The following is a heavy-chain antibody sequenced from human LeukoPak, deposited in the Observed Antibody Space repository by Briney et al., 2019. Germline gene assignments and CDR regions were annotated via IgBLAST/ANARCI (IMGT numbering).Heavy chain of an antibody. D-gene: IGHD2-2*01. CDR1: GGSFSGYY. Sequence: PSETLSLTCAVYGGSFSGYYWSWIRQPPGKGLEWIGEINHSGSTNYNPSLKSRVTISVDTSKNQSSLKLSSVTAADTAVYYCARFIVVVPAAPNGRNWFDPWGQGTLVTVSS. CDR2: INHSGST. CDR3: ARFIVVVPAAPNGRNWFDP. V-gene: IGHV4-34*01. J-gene: IGHJ5*02.